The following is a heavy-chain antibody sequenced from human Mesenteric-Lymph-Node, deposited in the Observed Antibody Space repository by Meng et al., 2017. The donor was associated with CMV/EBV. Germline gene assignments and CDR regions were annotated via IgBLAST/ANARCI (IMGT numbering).Heavy chain of an antibody. V-gene: IGHV3-48*04. CDR3: ATRRAGEFDY. J-gene: IGHJ4*02. CDR1: GFTFSSYS. CDR2: ISSSSSTI. D-gene: IGHD7-27*01. Sequence: GESLKISCAASGFTFSSYSMNWVRQAPGKGLEWVSYISSSSSTIYYADSVKGRFIISRDNAKNSLSLQMNSLRAEDTAMYYCATRRAGEFDYWGQGTLVTVSS.